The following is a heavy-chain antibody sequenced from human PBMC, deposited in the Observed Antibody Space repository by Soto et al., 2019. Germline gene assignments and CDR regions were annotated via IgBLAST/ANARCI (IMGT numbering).Heavy chain of an antibody. CDR2: ISSSSSTI. D-gene: IGHD2-8*01. J-gene: IGHJ6*02. CDR3: ARVQDCTNGVCYLRRRYYYYGMDV. V-gene: IGHV3-48*02. CDR1: GFTFSSYS. Sequence: GGSLRLSCAASGFTFSSYSMNWVRQAPGKGLEWVSYISSSSSTIYYADSVKGRFTISRDNAKNSLYLQMNSLRDEDTAVYYCARVQDCTNGVCYLRRRYYYYGMDVWGQGTTVTVSS.